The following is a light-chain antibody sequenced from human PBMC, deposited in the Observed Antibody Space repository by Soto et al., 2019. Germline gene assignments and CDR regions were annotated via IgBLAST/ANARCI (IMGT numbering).Light chain of an antibody. CDR1: SSNIGTSS. J-gene: IGLJ1*01. CDR3: AAWDDSLNGHV. V-gene: IGLV1-44*01. CDR2: TTN. Sequence: QSALTQPHSASGTHGQGVTISCSGSSSNIGTSSVHWFQQLPGTAPKLLISTTNQRPSGVPERFSGSKSGTSASLAISGLQSEDEADYYCAAWDDSLNGHVFGTGTKVTVL.